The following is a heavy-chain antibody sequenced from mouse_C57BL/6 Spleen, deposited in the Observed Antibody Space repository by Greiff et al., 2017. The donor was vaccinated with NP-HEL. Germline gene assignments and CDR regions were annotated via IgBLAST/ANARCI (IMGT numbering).Heavy chain of an antibody. CDR2: IWSGGST. V-gene: IGHV2-2*01. Sequence: QVQLKESGPGLVQPSQCLSITCTVSGFSLTSYGVHWVRQSPGKGLEWLGVIWSGGSTDYNAAFISRLSISKDNSKSQVFFKMNSLQADDTAIYYCAPRFAYWGQGTLVTVSA. CDR3: APRFAY. J-gene: IGHJ3*01. CDR1: GFSLTSYG.